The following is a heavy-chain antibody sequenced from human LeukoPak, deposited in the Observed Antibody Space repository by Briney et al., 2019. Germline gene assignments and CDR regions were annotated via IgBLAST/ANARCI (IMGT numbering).Heavy chain of an antibody. J-gene: IGHJ4*02. CDR2: IKQDGSEK. Sequence: PGGSLRVSCAASGFTFSSYWRSWVRQAPGMGLEWVANIKQDGSEKYYVDSVKGRFTISRDNAKNSLYLQMNSLRAEDTAVYYCARDPTSFTIFDYWGQGTLVTVSS. D-gene: IGHD3-9*01. V-gene: IGHV3-7*01. CDR3: ARDPTSFTIFDY. CDR1: GFTFSSYW.